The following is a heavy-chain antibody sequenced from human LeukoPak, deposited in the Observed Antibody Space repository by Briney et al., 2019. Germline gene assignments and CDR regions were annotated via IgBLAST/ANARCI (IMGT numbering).Heavy chain of an antibody. CDR2: IYSGGST. D-gene: IGHD2-2*02. CDR3: AREDQLLYGDAFDI. J-gene: IGHJ3*02. Sequence: PGGFLRLSCAASGFTVSSNYMSWVRQAPGKGLEWVSVIYSGGSTYYADSVKGRFTISRDNSKNTLYLQMNSLRAEDTAVYYCAREDQLLYGDAFDIWGQGTMVTVSS. CDR1: GFTVSSNY. V-gene: IGHV3-53*01.